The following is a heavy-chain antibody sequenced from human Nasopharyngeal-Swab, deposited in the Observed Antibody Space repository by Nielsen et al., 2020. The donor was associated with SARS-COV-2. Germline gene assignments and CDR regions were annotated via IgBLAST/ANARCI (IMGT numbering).Heavy chain of an antibody. D-gene: IGHD4-23*01. Sequence: ASVKVSCKVSGYTLTELSMHWVRQAPGKGLEWMGGFDPEDGETIYAQKFQGRVTMTEDTSTSTAYMELRSLRSDDTAVYYCARIGGSRDYDGAFDIWGQGTMVTVSS. CDR3: ARIGGSRDYDGAFDI. V-gene: IGHV1-24*01. CDR1: GYTLTELS. J-gene: IGHJ3*02. CDR2: FDPEDGET.